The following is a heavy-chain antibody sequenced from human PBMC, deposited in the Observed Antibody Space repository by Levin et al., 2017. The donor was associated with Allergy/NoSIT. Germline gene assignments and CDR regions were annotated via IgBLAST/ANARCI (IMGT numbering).Heavy chain of an antibody. J-gene: IGHJ4*02. D-gene: IGHD5-18*01. CDR2: VSFDGNNK. Sequence: GGSLRLSCAASGFNFSSYGMHWVRQAPGKGLEWVAVVSFDGNNKFYADSVTGRFTVSRDISKNTLYLQMNSLRNEDTAVYYCARDLGHSYGFPNWGQGTLVTVSS. V-gene: IGHV3-30*03. CDR3: ARDLGHSYGFPN. CDR1: GFNFSSYG.